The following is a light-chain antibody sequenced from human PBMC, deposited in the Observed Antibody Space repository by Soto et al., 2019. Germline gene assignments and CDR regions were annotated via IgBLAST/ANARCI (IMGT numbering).Light chain of an antibody. J-gene: IGKJ1*01. CDR1: QSVSRY. CDR2: DAS. V-gene: IGKV3-11*01. Sequence: EIVLTQSPATLSLSPGERASLSCRASQSVSRYLAWYQPKGGQAPRLLIYDASGRATGIPARFSGSGSGTGVSLSIRRLEQEDVAVYCCHRRSNWPWTFGQGTEVEIK. CDR3: HRRSNWPWT.